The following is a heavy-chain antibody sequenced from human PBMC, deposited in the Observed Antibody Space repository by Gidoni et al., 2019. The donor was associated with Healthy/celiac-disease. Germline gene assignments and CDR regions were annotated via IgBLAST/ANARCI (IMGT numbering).Heavy chain of an antibody. CDR3: AGGRIVNTAMVSYYYGMDV. D-gene: IGHD5-18*01. V-gene: IGHV3-11*01. Sequence: KGRFTISRDNAKNSLYLQMNSLRAEDTAVYYCAGGRIVNTAMVSYYYGMDVWGQGTTVTVSS. J-gene: IGHJ6*02.